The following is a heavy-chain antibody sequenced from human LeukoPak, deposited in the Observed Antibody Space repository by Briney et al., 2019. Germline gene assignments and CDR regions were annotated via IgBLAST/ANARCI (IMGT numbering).Heavy chain of an antibody. Sequence: GGSLRLSCAATGFTFSNYAMTWVRQAPGKGLESISVISGSGDATNYADSVKGRFTISRDNSESTLYVQMNSLRAEDTAVYYCAKPTSFYLDSWGQGTLVTVSS. CDR3: AKPTSFYLDS. CDR1: GFTFSNYA. CDR2: ISGSGDAT. V-gene: IGHV3-23*01. J-gene: IGHJ4*02.